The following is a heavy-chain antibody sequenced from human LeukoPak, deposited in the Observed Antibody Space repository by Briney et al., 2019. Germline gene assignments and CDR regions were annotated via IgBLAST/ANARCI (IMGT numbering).Heavy chain of an antibody. V-gene: IGHV3-30-3*01. CDR3: ARDPFHLLILFDH. CDR2: ISNDGNKK. CDR1: GFPFSTYA. D-gene: IGHD2/OR15-2a*01. J-gene: IGHJ4*02. Sequence: GGSLRLSCAASGFPFSTYAMHWVRQAPGKGLEWVALISNDGNKKYYADSVRGRFTVSRDNSKNTLYLQMNSLRTEDTAVYYCARDPFHLLILFDHWGQGTLVTVSS.